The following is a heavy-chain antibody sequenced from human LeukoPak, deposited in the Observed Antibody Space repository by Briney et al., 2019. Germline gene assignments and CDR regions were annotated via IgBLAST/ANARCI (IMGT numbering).Heavy chain of an antibody. CDR3: ARGGGAMDV. D-gene: IGHD3-16*01. J-gene: IGHJ6*02. V-gene: IGHV6-1*01. CDR2: TYYRSKLYY. CDR1: GDSVSSNSAA. Sequence: SQTLSLTCALSGDSVSSNSAAWNWIRQSPSRGLEWLVRTYYRSKLYYDYAVSVKSRISVNPDTSKNQFSLQLSSVTPEDTAVYYCARGGGAMDVWGQGTTVTVSS.